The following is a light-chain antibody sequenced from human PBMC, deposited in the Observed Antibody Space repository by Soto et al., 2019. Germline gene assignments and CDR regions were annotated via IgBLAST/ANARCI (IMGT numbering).Light chain of an antibody. J-gene: IGKJ1*01. CDR2: DAY. V-gene: IGKV1-5*01. CDR1: QSINRW. Sequence: DIQMTQSPSTLSASVGDRVIITCRASQSINRWLAWYQQKPGEAPNLLISDAYNLESGVPSRFSGSASGTEFTLIINSVQPHDFATYYCQRYHSYWTFGQGTKVEFK. CDR3: QRYHSYWT.